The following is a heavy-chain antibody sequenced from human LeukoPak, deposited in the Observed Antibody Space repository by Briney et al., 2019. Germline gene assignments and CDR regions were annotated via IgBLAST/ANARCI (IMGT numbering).Heavy chain of an antibody. Sequence: ASVKVSCKASGYTFTGYYMHWVRQAPGQGLEWMGWINPSSGGTNYAQKFQGRVTMTRDTSISTAYMELSRLRSDDTAVYYCARSWDFWSGYSPDYWGQGTLVTVSS. D-gene: IGHD3-3*01. CDR3: ARSWDFWSGYSPDY. CDR1: GYTFTGYY. V-gene: IGHV1-2*02. CDR2: INPSSGGT. J-gene: IGHJ4*02.